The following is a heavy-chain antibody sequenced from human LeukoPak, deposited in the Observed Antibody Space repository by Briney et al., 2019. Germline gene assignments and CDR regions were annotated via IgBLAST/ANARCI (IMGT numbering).Heavy chain of an antibody. Sequence: PSETLSLTCTVSGGSISSSIYYWGWIRQPPGKGLEWIGGIYYIGSTTYNPSLKSRVTISVDTSKNQFSLKLSSVTAADTAVYYCASVGGYDFWSGYYAYYYYYMDVWGKGTTVTVSS. D-gene: IGHD3-3*01. J-gene: IGHJ6*03. CDR2: IYYIGST. V-gene: IGHV4-39*07. CDR1: GGSISSSIYY. CDR3: ASVGGYDFWSGYYAYYYYYMDV.